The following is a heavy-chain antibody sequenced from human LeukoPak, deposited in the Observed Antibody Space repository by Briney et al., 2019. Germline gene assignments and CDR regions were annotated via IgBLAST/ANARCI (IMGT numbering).Heavy chain of an antibody. Sequence: GGSLRLSCAASGFTFSSYSMNWVRQAPGKGLEWVSSISSSSSYIYYADSVKSRFTISRDNAKNSLYLQMNSLRAEDTAVYYCARGGRYGDYSLDLWARGAVVTVSS. V-gene: IGHV3-21*01. D-gene: IGHD4-17*01. CDR1: GFTFSSYS. CDR2: ISSSSSYI. J-gene: IGHJ5*02. CDR3: ARGGRYGDYSLDL.